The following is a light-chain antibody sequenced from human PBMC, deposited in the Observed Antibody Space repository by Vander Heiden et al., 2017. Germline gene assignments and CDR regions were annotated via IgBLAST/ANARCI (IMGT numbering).Light chain of an antibody. CDR1: SPNIGAGYD. Sequence: QSVLTQPPSVSGAPGQRVTISCTGSSPNIGAGYDVHWYQQRPGTAPKLLIYGNSNRPSGVPDRFSGSKSGTSASLAITGLQAEDEADYYCQSYDSSLYVVFGGGTKLTVL. J-gene: IGLJ2*01. CDR2: GNS. CDR3: QSYDSSLYVV. V-gene: IGLV1-40*01.